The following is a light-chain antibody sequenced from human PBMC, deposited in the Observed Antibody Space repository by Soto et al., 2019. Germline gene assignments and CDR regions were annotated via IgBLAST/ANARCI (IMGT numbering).Light chain of an antibody. V-gene: IGKV3-15*01. CDR1: QSVDGY. J-gene: IGKJ5*01. CDR3: QQYHKWPPIT. CDR2: GAS. Sequence: EVGMTQSPGTLSVSLGESATLSCRASQSVDGYLAWYQQKPGQAPRLLIYGASTRATGVTARFRGGGSGTEFTLTISSLQSEDSAVYYCQQYHKWPPITFGQGTRLESK.